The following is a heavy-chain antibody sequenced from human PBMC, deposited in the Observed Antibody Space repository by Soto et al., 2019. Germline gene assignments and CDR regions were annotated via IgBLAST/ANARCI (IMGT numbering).Heavy chain of an antibody. J-gene: IGHJ3*02. D-gene: IGHD3-22*01. CDR3: AKARDSYFVCDAFES. CDR2: ISGSGGSI. V-gene: IGHV3-23*01. CDR1: GFTFSNYA. Sequence: PGGSLRLSCAVSGFTFSNYAMSWVRQAPGKGLEWVSDISGSGGSIYYADSVKDRFTNSRDNSNNMLYLKMSSLRAEDTAVYYCAKARDSYFVCDAFESWGQGTMVTVSS.